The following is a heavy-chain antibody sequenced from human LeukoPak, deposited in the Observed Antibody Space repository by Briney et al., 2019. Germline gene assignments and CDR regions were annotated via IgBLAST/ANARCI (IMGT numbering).Heavy chain of an antibody. J-gene: IGHJ4*02. CDR1: GFTFTNHG. Sequence: PGGSLRLSCVASGFTFTNHGMHWVRQAPGKGLEWVASIWDDGSDKYSADSVRGRFTISRDNSKNTLYLQMNSLRVEDTAVYYCAGMGTATAGAQFDYWGQGTLVTVSS. CDR3: AGMGTATAGAQFDY. D-gene: IGHD6-13*01. V-gene: IGHV3-33*08. CDR2: IWDDGSDK.